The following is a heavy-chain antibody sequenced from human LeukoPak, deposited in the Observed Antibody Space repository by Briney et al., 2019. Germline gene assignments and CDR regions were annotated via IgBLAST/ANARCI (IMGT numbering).Heavy chain of an antibody. D-gene: IGHD5-24*01. CDR2: ISYDGSNK. CDR1: GFTFSSYA. CDR3: ARDVRDGYTGDC. V-gene: IGHV3-30*04. J-gene: IGHJ4*02. Sequence: GGSLRLSCAASGFTFSSYAMHWVRQAPGKGLEWVAVISYDGSNKYYADSVKGRFTISRDNSKNTLYLQMNSLRAEDTAVYYCARDVRDGYTGDCWGQGTLVTVSS.